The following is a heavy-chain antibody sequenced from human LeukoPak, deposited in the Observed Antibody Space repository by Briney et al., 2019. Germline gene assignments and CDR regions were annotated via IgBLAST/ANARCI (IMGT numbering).Heavy chain of an antibody. CDR1: GFTFDDYA. CDR3: AKGGRVYYDSSGYYSPYYFDY. D-gene: IGHD3-22*01. V-gene: IGHV3-9*01. J-gene: IGHJ4*02. CDR2: ISWNSGSI. Sequence: GGSLRLSCAASGFTFDDYAMHWVRQAPGKGLEWVSGISWNSGSIGYADSVKDRFTISRDNAKNSLYLQMNSLRAEDTALYYCAKGGRVYYDSSGYYSPYYFDYWGQGTLVTVSS.